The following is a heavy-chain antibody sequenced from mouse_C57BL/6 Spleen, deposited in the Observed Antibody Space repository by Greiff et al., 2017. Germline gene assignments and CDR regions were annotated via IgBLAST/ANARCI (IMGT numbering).Heavy chain of an antibody. CDR2: IDPSDSDT. CDR3: ARGLLLFDY. Sequence: QVQLQQPGAELVRPGSSVKLSCKASGYTFTSYWMHWVKQRPIQGLEWIGNIDPSDSDTHYNQKFKDKATLTVDKSSSTAYMQLSSLTSEDSAVYYCARGLLLFDYWGQGTTLTVSS. J-gene: IGHJ2*01. CDR1: GYTFTSYW. D-gene: IGHD2-10*01. V-gene: IGHV1-52*01.